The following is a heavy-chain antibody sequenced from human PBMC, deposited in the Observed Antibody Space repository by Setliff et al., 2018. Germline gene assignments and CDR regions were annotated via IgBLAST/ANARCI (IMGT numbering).Heavy chain of an antibody. Sequence: ASVKVSCKTSGYIFTNYYVHWVRQAPGQGLEWMGVMNPGRGSRNYAQRFQGRVTMTTDTSTSTAYMELRSLRSDDTAVYYCARINFYVSSGYYYAPDYWGQGTLVTVSS. D-gene: IGHD3-22*01. V-gene: IGHV1-46*01. J-gene: IGHJ4*02. CDR1: GYIFTNYY. CDR2: MNPGRGSR. CDR3: ARINFYVSSGYYYAPDY.